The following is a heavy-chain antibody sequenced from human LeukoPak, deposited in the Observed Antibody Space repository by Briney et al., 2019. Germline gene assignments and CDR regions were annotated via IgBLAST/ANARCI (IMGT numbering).Heavy chain of an antibody. CDR2: ISYDGSNK. J-gene: IGHJ4*02. CDR3: ARESDSSGFDY. CDR1: GFTFSSYA. D-gene: IGHD3-22*01. Sequence: PGRSLRLSCAASGFTFSSYAMHWVRQAPGKGLEWVAVISYDGSNKYYADSVKGRFTISRDNSKNTLYLQMNSLRAEDTAVYYCARESDSSGFDYWGQGTLVTVSS. V-gene: IGHV3-30-3*01.